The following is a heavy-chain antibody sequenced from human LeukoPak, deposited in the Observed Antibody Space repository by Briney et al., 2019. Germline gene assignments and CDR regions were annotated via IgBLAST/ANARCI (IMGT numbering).Heavy chain of an antibody. D-gene: IGHD6-13*01. V-gene: IGHV4-31*03. CDR2: IYYSGST. CDR1: GGYISSGGYY. J-gene: IGHJ3*01. Sequence: SETLSLPCTVSGGYISSGGYYWSWIRPHPGKGLEWIGYIYYSGSTYYKPSLKSRVSISVDTSKNQFSLKLSSVTAADTAVYYCARVGVTIAALVWGQRTMVTVSS. CDR3: ARVGVTIAALV.